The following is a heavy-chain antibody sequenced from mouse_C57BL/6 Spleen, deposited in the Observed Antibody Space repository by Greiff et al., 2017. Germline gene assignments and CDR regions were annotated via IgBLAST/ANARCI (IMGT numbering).Heavy chain of an antibody. CDR3: ASPGQLRLRFAY. V-gene: IGHV1-55*01. CDR1: GYTFTSYW. J-gene: IGHJ3*01. CDR2: IYPGSGST. D-gene: IGHD3-2*02. Sequence: QVQLQQPGAELVKPGASVKMSCKASGYTFTSYWITWVKQRPGQGLAWIGDIYPGSGSTNYNEKFKSKATLTVDTSSSTAYMQLSSLTSEDSAVYYCASPGQLRLRFAYWGQGTLVTVSA.